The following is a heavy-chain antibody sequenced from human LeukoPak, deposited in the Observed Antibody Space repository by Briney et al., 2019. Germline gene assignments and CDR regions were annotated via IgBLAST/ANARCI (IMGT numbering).Heavy chain of an antibody. J-gene: IGHJ6*03. Sequence: GASVKVSCKASGYIFTSYDINWVRQATGQGLEWMGWMNPHSGNTGYAQKFQGRVTITRNISISTAFMELSSLRSDDTAVYYCARERTYHYYMDVWGKGTTVTVSS. V-gene: IGHV1-8*03. CDR1: GYIFTSYD. CDR3: ARERTYHYYMDV. CDR2: MNPHSGNT.